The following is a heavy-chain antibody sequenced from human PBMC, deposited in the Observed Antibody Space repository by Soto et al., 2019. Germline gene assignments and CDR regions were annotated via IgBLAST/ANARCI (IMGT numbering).Heavy chain of an antibody. Sequence: EVQLLESGGGLVQPGGSLRLSCGGSGFTFNSYAMTWVRQAPGKGLAWVSAISGSGGTTYYANSVKGRFTISRDQSKDTLYLQMNSLRAEDTAIYYCAKDRHYGSGTYSDSYLDYWRQGTLVSVSS. J-gene: IGHJ4*02. CDR2: ISGSGGTT. V-gene: IGHV3-23*01. CDR3: AKDRHYGSGTYSDSYLDY. CDR1: GFTFNSYA. D-gene: IGHD3-10*01.